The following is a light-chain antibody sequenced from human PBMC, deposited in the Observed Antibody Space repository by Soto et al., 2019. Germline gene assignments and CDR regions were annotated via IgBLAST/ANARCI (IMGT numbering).Light chain of an antibody. J-gene: IGKJ1*01. V-gene: IGKV3-20*01. CDR2: GAS. Sequence: EIVLTQSPGTLSLSPGERATLFCRASQSIATSQLAWYQQKPGQAPRLLIGASTRATGIPDRFSDSGSGTDFTRTLSRLEPEDFAVYYCQQFASSPRTFGQGTTVEIK. CDR3: QQFASSPRT. CDR1: QSIATSQ.